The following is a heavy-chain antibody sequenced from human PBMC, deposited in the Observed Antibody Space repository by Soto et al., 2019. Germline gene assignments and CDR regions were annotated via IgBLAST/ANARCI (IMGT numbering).Heavy chain of an antibody. Sequence: GGSLRLSCAASGFTFSSYAMSWVRQAPGKGLEWVSGISGSGGSTYHADSVKGRFTISRDNSKNTLYLQMNSLRAEDTAVYYCAKILLGYNYGGFDYWGQGTLVTVSS. CDR3: AKILLGYNYGGFDY. V-gene: IGHV3-23*01. J-gene: IGHJ4*02. CDR2: ISGSGGST. CDR1: GFTFSSYA. D-gene: IGHD5-18*01.